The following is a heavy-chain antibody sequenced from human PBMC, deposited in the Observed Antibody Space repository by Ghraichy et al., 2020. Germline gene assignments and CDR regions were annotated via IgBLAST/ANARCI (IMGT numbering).Heavy chain of an antibody. D-gene: IGHD2/OR15-2a*01. Sequence: ASLNISCTVSRGSISNSSYYWGWIRQPPGKGLEWIGSIYYSGRTDYNPSLKSRVTISVDTSKNQFSLKMSSVTAADTTVYYCARRTFAGAFDIWGQGTMVTVSS. CDR1: RGSISNSSYY. J-gene: IGHJ3*02. CDR2: IYYSGRT. V-gene: IGHV4-39*01. CDR3: ARRTFAGAFDI.